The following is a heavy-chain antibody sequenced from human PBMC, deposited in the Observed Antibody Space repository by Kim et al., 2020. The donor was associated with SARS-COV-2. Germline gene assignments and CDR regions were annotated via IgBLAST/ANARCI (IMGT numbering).Heavy chain of an antibody. CDR3: ARVTTVSMDV. D-gene: IGHD4-17*01. CDR2: VYYSEST. J-gene: IGHJ6*02. V-gene: IGHV4-59*01. Sequence: SETLSLTCTVSGGSISSYYWSWIRQPQGKGLEWIGYVYYSESTNYNPSLERRVTISVDTSKNQFSLKLSSVTAADTAVYYCARVTTVSMDVWGQGTTVTVSS. CDR1: GGSISSYY.